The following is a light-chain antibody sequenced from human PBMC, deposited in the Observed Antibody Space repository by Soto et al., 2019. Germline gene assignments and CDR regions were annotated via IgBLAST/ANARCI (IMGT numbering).Light chain of an antibody. J-gene: IGKJ3*01. Sequence: EIVLTQSPGTLSLSPGESATLSCKASESVYINSFAWYYQKPGQPPRLLIYGASTRATGIPDRFSGSGSGTDFVLSINRLEVEDSVMYYWQQYGASPFTFGPGTRVDIK. CDR1: ESVYINS. CDR2: GAS. V-gene: IGKV3-20*01. CDR3: QQYGASPFT.